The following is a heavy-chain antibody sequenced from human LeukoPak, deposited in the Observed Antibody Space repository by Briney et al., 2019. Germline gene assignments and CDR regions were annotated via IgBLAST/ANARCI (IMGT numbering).Heavy chain of an antibody. CDR1: GFTFDSYA. V-gene: IGHV3-30*04. CDR2: ISYDGSIP. J-gene: IGHJ6*04. Sequence: GGSLRLSCAASGFTFDSYAMHWVRQAPGKGLEWVAVISYDGSIPYYADSVKGRFTFSRDNSKNTLYLQMNSLRAEDTAVYYCAELGITMIEGVWGKGTTVTISS. D-gene: IGHD3-22*01. CDR3: AELGITMIEGV.